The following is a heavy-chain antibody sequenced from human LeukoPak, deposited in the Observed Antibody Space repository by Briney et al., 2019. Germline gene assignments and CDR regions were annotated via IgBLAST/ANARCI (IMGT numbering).Heavy chain of an antibody. CDR3: ARDPAYGDSSGYYPSFDY. CDR1: GGTFSSYA. CDR2: IIPIFGTA. Sequence: SVMVSCKASGGTFSSYAISWVRQAPGQGLEWMGGIIPIFGTANYAQKFQGRVTITAGESTSTAYMELSSLRSEDTAVYYCARDPAYGDSSGYYPSFDYWGQGTLVTVSS. J-gene: IGHJ4*02. V-gene: IGHV1-69*13. D-gene: IGHD3-22*01.